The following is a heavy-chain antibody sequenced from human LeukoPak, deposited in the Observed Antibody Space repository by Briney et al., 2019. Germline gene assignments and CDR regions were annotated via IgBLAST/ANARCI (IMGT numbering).Heavy chain of an antibody. Sequence: GASVKVSCTASGYTFTSYGISWVRQAAGQGLELMGLISAYNGNTNYAKKLKDRVTMTTDTSSSKAYMELRSLRSDDTAVYYCPRGDAMSPWGQGTLVTVSS. CDR3: PRGDAMSP. CDR1: GYTFTSYG. J-gene: IGHJ5*02. V-gene: IGHV1-18*04. CDR2: ISAYNGNT. D-gene: IGHD2-2*01.